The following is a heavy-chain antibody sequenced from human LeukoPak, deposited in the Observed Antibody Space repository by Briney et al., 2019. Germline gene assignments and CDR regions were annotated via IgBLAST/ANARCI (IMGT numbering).Heavy chain of an antibody. CDR2: ISAYNGNT. D-gene: IGHD3-10*01. CDR1: GYTFTSYG. J-gene: IGHJ3*02. V-gene: IGHV1-18*01. CDR3: ARDYYGSGSYYNIGPEGDAFDI. Sequence: ASVKVSCKASGYTFTSYGISWVRQAPGQGLEWMGWISAYNGNTNYAQKLQGRVTMTTDTSTSTAYMELRSLRSDDTAVYYCARDYYGSGSYYNIGPEGDAFDIWGQGTMVTVSS.